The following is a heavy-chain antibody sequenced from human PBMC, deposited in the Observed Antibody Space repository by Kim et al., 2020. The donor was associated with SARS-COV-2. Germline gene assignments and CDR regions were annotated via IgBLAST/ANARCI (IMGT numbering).Heavy chain of an antibody. D-gene: IGHD6-19*01. CDR2: IDPNSGAT. CDR1: GYTFSAYF. J-gene: IGHJ4*02. V-gene: IGHV1-2*06. Sequence: ASVKVSCKVSGYTFSAYFLHWVRQAPGQGLECMGRIDPNSGATDSAQKFRSRIAMTRDTSTSTAYMELSSLTSDDTAIYYCARLWGYAVAATPVFSDSWGQGTLVTVSS. CDR3: ARLWGYAVAATPVFSDS.